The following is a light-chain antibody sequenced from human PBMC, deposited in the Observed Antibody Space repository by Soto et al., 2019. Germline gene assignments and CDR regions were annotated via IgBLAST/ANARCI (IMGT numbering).Light chain of an antibody. J-gene: IGLJ1*01. Sequence: QSALTQPPSVSGAPGQRVTISCTGSSSNIGARFDVHWYQHLPGTAPKLLISVNTNGPSGVADRFSGSKSGTSASLAIAGLRAEDEADYYCQSYDSSLAGFVFGTGTKLTVL. V-gene: IGLV1-40*01. CDR1: SSNIGARFD. CDR3: QSYDSSLAGFV. CDR2: VNT.